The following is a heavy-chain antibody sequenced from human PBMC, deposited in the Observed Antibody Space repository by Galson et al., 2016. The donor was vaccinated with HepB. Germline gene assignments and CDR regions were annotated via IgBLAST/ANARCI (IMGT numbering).Heavy chain of an antibody. J-gene: IGHJ4*02. V-gene: IGHV3-30*18. CDR2: ISYDGSNK. D-gene: IGHD3-10*01. Sequence: SLRLSCAASGFSFRTYGMHWVRQTPGKGLEWVAVISYDGSNKYYAEAVKGRFTISRDNSKNELYLQMNSLRAEDTAEYYCAKDKPRVGGLLDYWGQGTRVAVSS. CDR3: AKDKPRVGGLLDY. CDR1: GFSFRTYG.